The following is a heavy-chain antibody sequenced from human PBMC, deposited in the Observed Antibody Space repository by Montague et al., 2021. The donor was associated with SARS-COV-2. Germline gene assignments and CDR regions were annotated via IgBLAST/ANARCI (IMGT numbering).Heavy chain of an antibody. Sequence: ETLSLTCTVSGGSISSSSYYWGWIRQPPGKGLEWIGSIYYSGSTYHNLSLKSRVTISVDTSKNQFSLKLSSVTAADTAVYYCARHKRWRIAAAGRDFDYWGQGTLVTVSS. D-gene: IGHD6-13*01. CDR3: ARHKRWRIAAAGRDFDY. CDR1: GGSISSSSYY. V-gene: IGHV4-39*01. J-gene: IGHJ4*02. CDR2: IYYSGST.